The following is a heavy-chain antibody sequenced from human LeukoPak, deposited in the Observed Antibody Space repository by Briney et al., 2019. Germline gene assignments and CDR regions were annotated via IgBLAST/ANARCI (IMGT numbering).Heavy chain of an antibody. Sequence: PGGSLSLSCAASGFTFSDYYMSWIRQAPGKGLEWVSYISSSGSTIYYADSVKGRFTISRDNAKNSLYLQMNSLRAEDTAVYYCARDYCSSTSCYGMDVWGQGTTVTVSS. D-gene: IGHD2-2*01. J-gene: IGHJ6*02. CDR2: ISSSGSTI. CDR1: GFTFSDYY. CDR3: ARDYCSSTSCYGMDV. V-gene: IGHV3-11*01.